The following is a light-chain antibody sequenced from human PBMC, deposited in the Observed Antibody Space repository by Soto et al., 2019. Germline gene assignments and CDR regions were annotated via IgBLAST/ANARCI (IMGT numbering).Light chain of an antibody. CDR1: SSDVGGYN. CDR3: SSFTSTNTVL. CDR2: NVS. J-gene: IGLJ2*01. V-gene: IGLV2-14*01. Sequence: QSALTQPASVSGSPGQSITISCTGTSSDVGGYNVSWYQQHPGKAPKLMIYNVSNRPSGVSNRFSGSKSGNTASLTISGLQAEDEGHYYCSSFTSTNTVLFGGGTKVTVL.